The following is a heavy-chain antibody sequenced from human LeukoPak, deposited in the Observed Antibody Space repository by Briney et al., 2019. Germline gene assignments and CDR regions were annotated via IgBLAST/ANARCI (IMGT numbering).Heavy chain of an antibody. J-gene: IGHJ4*02. Sequence: PSETLSLTCTVSGGSISSYYWSWIRQPAGKGLEWIGRIYTSGSTNYNPSLKSRVTMSVDTSKNQFSLKLSSVTAADTAVYYCAGVRLRFPPGGIYYFDYWGQGTLVTVSS. V-gene: IGHV4-4*07. CDR3: AGVRLRFPPGGIYYFDY. CDR1: GGSISSYY. D-gene: IGHD5-12*01. CDR2: IYTSGST.